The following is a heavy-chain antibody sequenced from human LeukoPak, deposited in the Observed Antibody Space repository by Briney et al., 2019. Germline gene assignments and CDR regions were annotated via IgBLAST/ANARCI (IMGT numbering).Heavy chain of an antibody. D-gene: IGHD3/OR15-3a*01. V-gene: IGHV1-2*02. CDR3: ARRSPGLIPIGY. CDR2: INPNSGGT. Sequence: ASVKVSCKASGYTFTGYYMHWVRQAPGQGLEWMGWINPNSGGTNYAQKFQGRVTMTRDTSISTAYMELSRLRSDDTAVYYCARRSPGLIPIGYWGQGTLVTVSS. CDR1: GYTFTGYY. J-gene: IGHJ4*02.